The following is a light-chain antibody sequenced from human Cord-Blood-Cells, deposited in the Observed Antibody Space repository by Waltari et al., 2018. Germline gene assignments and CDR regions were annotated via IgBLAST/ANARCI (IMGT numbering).Light chain of an antibody. J-gene: IGKJ1*01. V-gene: IGKV4-1*01. CDR3: QQYYSTPPWT. CDR2: CAS. CDR1: QSVLYSSNNKNY. Sequence: DIVMTQSPDSLAVYLGERATINCKSSQSVLYSSNNKNYLAWYQQKPGQPPKLLIYCASTRESGVPDRFSGSGSGTDFTLTISSLQAEDVAVYYCQQYYSTPPWTFGQGTKVEIK.